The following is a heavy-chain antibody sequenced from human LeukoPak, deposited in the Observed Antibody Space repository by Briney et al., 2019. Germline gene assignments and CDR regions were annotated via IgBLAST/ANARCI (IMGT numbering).Heavy chain of an antibody. V-gene: IGHV1-69*05. J-gene: IGHJ6*03. CDR2: IIPKFGAA. D-gene: IGHD3-3*01. Sequence: ASVKVSCKASGGTFSSYAISWVRQAPGQGLEWVGGIIPKFGAANYAQKFQGRVTITTDESTSTAYMELSRPRSEDTAIFYCAAGFYDFWSETDYYYYMDVWGKGTTVTVSS. CDR1: GGTFSSYA. CDR3: AAGFYDFWSETDYYYYMDV.